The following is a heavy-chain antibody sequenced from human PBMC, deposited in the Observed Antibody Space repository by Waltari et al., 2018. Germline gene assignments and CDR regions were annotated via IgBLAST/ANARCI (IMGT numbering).Heavy chain of an antibody. D-gene: IGHD3-3*01. V-gene: IGHV1-2*02. Sequence: QVQLVQSGAEVKKPGASVRVSCKASGYTFSDHYIYWLRQAPGQGLEWMGWINPKTGGTNPAQKCQGRVTMTRDTSISTVYMELTSLTSDDTAVYYCARDLFPDFWSGYGFDIWGQGTTVTVSS. CDR1: GYTFSDHY. CDR3: ARDLFPDFWSGYGFDI. J-gene: IGHJ3*02. CDR2: INPKTGGT.